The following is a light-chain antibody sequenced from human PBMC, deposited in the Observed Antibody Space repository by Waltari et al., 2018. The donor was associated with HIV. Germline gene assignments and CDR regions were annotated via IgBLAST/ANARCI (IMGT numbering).Light chain of an antibody. CDR1: SSHIGSNY. V-gene: IGLV1-47*01. CDR3: AAWDDSLSGLV. J-gene: IGLJ3*02. CDR2: RNN. Sequence: QSVLTQPPSASGTPGQRVTISCSGSSSHIGSNYVYWYQQLPGTAPKLLIYRNNQRPSGVPDRLSGSKSGTSASLAISGLRSEDEADYYCAAWDDSLSGLVFGGGTKLTVL.